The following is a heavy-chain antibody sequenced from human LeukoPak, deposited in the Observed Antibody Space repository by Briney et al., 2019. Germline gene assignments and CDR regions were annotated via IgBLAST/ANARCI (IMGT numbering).Heavy chain of an antibody. V-gene: IGHV1-69*04. CDR2: IIPILGIA. CDR3: ARDPGRYYYDSSGYYYADY. J-gene: IGHJ4*02. D-gene: IGHD3-22*01. Sequence: SVKVSCKASGYTFTSYGISWVRQAPGQGLEWMGRIIPILGIANYAQKFQGRVTITADKSTSTAYMELSSLRSEDTAVYYCARDPGRYYYDSSGYYYADYWGQGTLVTVSS. CDR1: GYTFTSYG.